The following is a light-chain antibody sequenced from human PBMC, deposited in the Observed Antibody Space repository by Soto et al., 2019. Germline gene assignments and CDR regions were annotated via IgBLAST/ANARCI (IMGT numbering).Light chain of an antibody. Sequence: EVVLTQSPATLSVSPGEGATLSCRASQSVNINLAWYQQKPGQAPRLLIYGASTRATGVPARFSGSGSGTEFTLTISTLQSEDFALYYCQQYNNWLITFGQGTRLEIK. J-gene: IGKJ5*01. CDR2: GAS. V-gene: IGKV3-15*01. CDR1: QSVNIN. CDR3: QQYNNWLIT.